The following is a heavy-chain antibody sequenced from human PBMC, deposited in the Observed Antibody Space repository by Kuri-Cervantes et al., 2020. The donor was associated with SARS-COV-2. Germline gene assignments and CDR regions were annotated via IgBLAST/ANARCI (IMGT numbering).Heavy chain of an antibody. CDR2: IDWDDDK. D-gene: IGHD4-11*01. CDR3: VRIRAATVIADY. J-gene: IGHJ4*02. CDR1: GSSLNTSGMC. V-gene: IGHV2-70*11. Sequence: SGPTLVKPTQTLTLTCTFSGSSLNTSGMCVSWIRQPPGKALEWLARIDWDDDKYYKTSLNTRLSISKDTSKDQVVLTMTNMDPVDTATYYCVRIRAATVIADYWGQGTLVTVSS.